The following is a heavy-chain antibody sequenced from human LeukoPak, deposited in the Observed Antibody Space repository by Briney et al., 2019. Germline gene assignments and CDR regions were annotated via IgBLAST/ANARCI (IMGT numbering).Heavy chain of an antibody. CDR2: ISSGGGTT. D-gene: IGHD6-25*01. V-gene: IGHV3-64D*06. CDR3: VRASGWFDP. CDR1: GXTFSNYA. J-gene: IGHJ5*02. Sequence: GGSLRLSCSASGXTFSNYAMHWVRQAPGKGLEYVSAISSGGGTTYYADSVKGSFTISRDTSKNTLYLQMTSLKPEDTALYYCVRASGWFDPWGQGTLVTVSS.